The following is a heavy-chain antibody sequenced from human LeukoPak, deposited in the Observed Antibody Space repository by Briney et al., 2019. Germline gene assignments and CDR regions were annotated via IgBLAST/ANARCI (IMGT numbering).Heavy chain of an antibody. CDR1: GYTFTSYA. CDR3: ARDREWLHEY. J-gene: IGHJ4*02. Sequence: ASVKVSCKASGYTFTSYAMHWVRQAPGQRLEWMGWINAGNGNTKYSQEFQGRVTITRDTSASTAYMELSRLRSDDTAVYYCARDREWLHEYWGQGTLVTVSS. V-gene: IGHV1-3*01. CDR2: INAGNGNT. D-gene: IGHD5-12*01.